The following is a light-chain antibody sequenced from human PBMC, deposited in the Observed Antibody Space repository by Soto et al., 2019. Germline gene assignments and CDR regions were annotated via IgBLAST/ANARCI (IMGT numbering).Light chain of an antibody. V-gene: IGKV1-39*01. CDR1: QVISTY. J-gene: IGKJ2*01. Sequence: DLQMPQSPSSLSASVGDRVTITCRASQVISTYLVWYQQRQGRAPKLLIYAASSLLSEVPSRFSGSGSGTDFTLTISSRQPEDFATYYCQHSYRTPYTFGQGTKLETK. CDR2: AAS. CDR3: QHSYRTPYT.